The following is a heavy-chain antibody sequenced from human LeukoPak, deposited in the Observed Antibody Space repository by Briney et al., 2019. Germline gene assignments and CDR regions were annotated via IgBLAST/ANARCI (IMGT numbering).Heavy chain of an antibody. Sequence: QSGGSLRLSCAASGITLSNYGMSWVRQAPGKGLEWVAGISGSGGSKIYADSVKGRFTISRDNPKNTLYLQMNSLRAEDTAFYYCAKRGVVIRVFLVGFHKEAFYFESWGQGALVTVSS. CDR3: AKRGVVIRVFLVGFHKEAFYFES. CDR1: GITLSNYG. J-gene: IGHJ4*02. D-gene: IGHD3/OR15-3a*01. CDR2: ISGSGGSK. V-gene: IGHV3-23*01.